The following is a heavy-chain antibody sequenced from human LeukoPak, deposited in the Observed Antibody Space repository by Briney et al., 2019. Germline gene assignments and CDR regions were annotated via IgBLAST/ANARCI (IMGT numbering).Heavy chain of an antibody. Sequence: SETLSLTCTVSGGSISSSSYYWGWIRQPPGKGLEWIGSIYYSGSTYYNPSLKSRVTISVDTSKNQFSLKLSSVTAADTAVYYCATDWFPTGPYYYYGMDVWGQGTTVTVSS. D-gene: IGHD3-9*01. CDR1: GGSISSSSYY. V-gene: IGHV4-39*07. CDR3: ATDWFPTGPYYYYGMDV. J-gene: IGHJ6*02. CDR2: IYYSGST.